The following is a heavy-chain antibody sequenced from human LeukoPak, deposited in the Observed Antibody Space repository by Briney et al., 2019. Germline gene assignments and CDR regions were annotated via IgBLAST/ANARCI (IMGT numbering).Heavy chain of an antibody. V-gene: IGHV1-2*02. Sequence: ASVKVSCKASGYTFTGFHIHWVRQAPGQGLEWMGLINPNSGGTNYAQKFQGRVTMTRDTSIGTAYMELIRLRSDDTAVYYCAKEGTGIDYWGQGTLVTVSS. D-gene: IGHD3/OR15-3a*01. CDR2: INPNSGGT. CDR3: AKEGTGIDY. J-gene: IGHJ4*02. CDR1: GYTFTGFH.